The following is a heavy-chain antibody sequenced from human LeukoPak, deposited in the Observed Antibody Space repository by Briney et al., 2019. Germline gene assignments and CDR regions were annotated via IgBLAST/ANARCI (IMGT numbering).Heavy chain of an antibody. Sequence: GASVNVSCTASGYTFTSYYMHWVRQAPGQGLEWMGIINPSGGSTSYAQKFQGRVTMTRDTSTSTVYMELSSLRSEDTAVYYCAREMSGGSGSVGAFDIWGQGTMVTVSS. V-gene: IGHV1-46*01. CDR2: INPSGGST. CDR1: GYTFTSYY. J-gene: IGHJ3*02. D-gene: IGHD3-10*01. CDR3: AREMSGGSGSVGAFDI.